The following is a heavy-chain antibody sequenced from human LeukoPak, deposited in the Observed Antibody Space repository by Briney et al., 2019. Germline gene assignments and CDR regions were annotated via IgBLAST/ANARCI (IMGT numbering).Heavy chain of an antibody. J-gene: IGHJ4*02. CDR2: IYYSGST. Sequence: SETLSLTCTVSGGSISSYYWSWIRQPPGKGLEWIGYIYYSGSTNYNPSLKSRVTISVGTSKNQLSLKLSSVTAADTAVYYCARGGSGWLPDYWGQGTLVTVSS. V-gene: IGHV4-59*01. D-gene: IGHD6-19*01. CDR1: GGSISSYY. CDR3: ARGGSGWLPDY.